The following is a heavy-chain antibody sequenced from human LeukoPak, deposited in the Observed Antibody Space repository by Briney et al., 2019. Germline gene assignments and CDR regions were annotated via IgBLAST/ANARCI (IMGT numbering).Heavy chain of an antibody. CDR3: ARCPITIFGVVITKDWFDP. V-gene: IGHV1-2*06. J-gene: IGHJ5*02. Sequence: ASVKVSCKASGYTFTRYYMHWVRQAPGQGLEWMGRINPNSGGTNYAQKFQGRVTMTRDTSISTAYMELSRLRSDDTAVYYWARCPITIFGVVITKDWFDPWGQGTLVTVSS. D-gene: IGHD3-3*01. CDR1: GYTFTRYY. CDR2: INPNSGGT.